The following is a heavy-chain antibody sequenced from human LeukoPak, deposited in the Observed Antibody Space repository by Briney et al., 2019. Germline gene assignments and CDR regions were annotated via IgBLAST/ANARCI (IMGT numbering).Heavy chain of an antibody. Sequence: GGSLRLSCSVSGFTFSTYVMHWVRQAPGKGLEYVSAISSNGDNTYYADSVKGRFTISRDNSKNTLYLQMSSLRADDTAVYYCARVAPRVWFGETNFDHWGQGTLVTVSS. CDR1: GFTFSTYV. J-gene: IGHJ4*02. CDR3: ARVAPRVWFGETNFDH. CDR2: ISSNGDNT. D-gene: IGHD3-10*01. V-gene: IGHV3-64D*06.